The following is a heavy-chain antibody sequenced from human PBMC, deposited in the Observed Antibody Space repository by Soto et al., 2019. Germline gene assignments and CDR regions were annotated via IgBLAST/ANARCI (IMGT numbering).Heavy chain of an antibody. CDR3: ARTTNYDNNWFDP. CDR2: IYHSGST. V-gene: IGHV4-30-2*01. D-gene: IGHD3-9*01. Sequence: SETLSLTCAVSGGSISSGGYSWGWIRQPPGKGLEWIGYIYHSGSTYYNPSLKSRVTISVDRSKNQFSLKLSSVTAADTAVYYCARTTNYDNNWFDPWGQGTLVTVSS. CDR1: GGSISSGGYS. J-gene: IGHJ5*02.